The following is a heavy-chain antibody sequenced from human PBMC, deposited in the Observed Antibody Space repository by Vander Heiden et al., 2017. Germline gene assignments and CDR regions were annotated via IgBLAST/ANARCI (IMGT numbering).Heavy chain of an antibody. J-gene: IGHJ4*02. CDR1: GFTFSSYN. CDR2: ISSSGSDI. D-gene: IGHD5-18*01. V-gene: IGHV3-48*02. Sequence: EVQVVESGGGLVQPGGSLGLSVAPSGFTFSSYNMYWVRQAPGKGLEWLSYISSSGSDIYYADSVKGRFTISRDNAKNSLYLQMNSLRDEDTAVYYCARGNSYGFGPYLSVFDYWGQGTLVTVSS. CDR3: ARGNSYGFGPYLSVFDY.